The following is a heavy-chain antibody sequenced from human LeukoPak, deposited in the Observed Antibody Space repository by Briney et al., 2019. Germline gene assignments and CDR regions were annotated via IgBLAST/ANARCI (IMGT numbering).Heavy chain of an antibody. J-gene: IGHJ3*02. D-gene: IGHD3-10*01. Sequence: PSDTLSLTCAVSGYSISSSNWWGWIRQPPGKGLEWIGYIYYSGSTIYNPSLKSRVTMSVDTSKNQFSLKLTSVTALDMAVYYCARNEVSYSGAFDIWGQGTMVTVSS. CDR2: IYYSGST. CDR3: ARNEVSYSGAFDI. CDR1: GYSISSSNW. V-gene: IGHV4-28*06.